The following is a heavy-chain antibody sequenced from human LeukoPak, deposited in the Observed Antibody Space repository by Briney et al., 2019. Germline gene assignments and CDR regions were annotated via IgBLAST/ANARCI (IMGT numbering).Heavy chain of an antibody. J-gene: IGHJ6*02. CDR3: AGRYGDSPFYYYGMDV. D-gene: IGHD4-17*01. CDR2: VSDSGDYT. CDR1: GFTFNSYA. Sequence: GGSLRLSCAASGFTFNSYAMTWVRQAPGKGLEWVSSVSDSGDYTYYADSVKGRFTISRDNSKNTLYLQMNSLRAEDTAVYYCAGRYGDSPFYYYGMDVWGQGTTVTVSS. V-gene: IGHV3-23*01.